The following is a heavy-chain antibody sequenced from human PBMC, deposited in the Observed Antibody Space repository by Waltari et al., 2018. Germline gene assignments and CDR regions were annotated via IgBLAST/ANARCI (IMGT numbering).Heavy chain of an antibody. D-gene: IGHD3-3*01. J-gene: IGHJ3*02. CDR1: GFTFTNHG. V-gene: IGHV3-33*01. CDR2: IWYDGSNK. Sequence: QVQLVESGGGVVQSGRSLRLSCVGSGFTFTNHGMNWVRQAPGKGLEWVAVIWYDGSNKNYVDPVKGRFTISRDNSKNTMYLEMNRLRAEDTAVYFCARGDGGSGLGASDIWGQGTMVTVSS. CDR3: ARGDGGSGLGASDI.